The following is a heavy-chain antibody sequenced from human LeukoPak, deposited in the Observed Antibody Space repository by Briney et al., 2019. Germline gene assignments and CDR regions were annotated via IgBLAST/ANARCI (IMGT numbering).Heavy chain of an antibody. CDR3: ARDPPYFSDTKDYMDV. D-gene: IGHD3-22*01. CDR2: INPSGGST. V-gene: IGHV1-46*01. Sequence: GASVKVSCKASGYTFTVYYMHWVRQAPGQGLEWMGIINPSGGSTSYAQKFQGRVTMTRDMSTNTVYMELSSLRSEDTAVYYCARDPPYFSDTKDYMDVWGKGTTVTVSS. J-gene: IGHJ6*03. CDR1: GYTFTVYY.